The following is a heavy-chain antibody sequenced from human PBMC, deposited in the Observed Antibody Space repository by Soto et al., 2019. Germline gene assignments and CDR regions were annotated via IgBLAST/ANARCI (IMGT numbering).Heavy chain of an antibody. CDR3: AHSNSSSLQVLDYFDY. J-gene: IGHJ4*02. CDR2: IYWDDDK. CDR1: GFSLSTSGVG. D-gene: IGHD6-13*01. V-gene: IGHV2-5*02. Sequence: QITLKESGPTLVKPTQTLTLTCTFSGFSLSTSGVGVGWIRQPPGKALEWLARIYWDDDKRYSPSLKSRLTITKDTSKNQVVLTMTNMDPVDTATYYCAHSNSSSLQVLDYFDYWGQGTLVTVSS.